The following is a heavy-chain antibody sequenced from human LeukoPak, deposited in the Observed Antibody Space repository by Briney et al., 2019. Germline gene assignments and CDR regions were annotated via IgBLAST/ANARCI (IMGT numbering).Heavy chain of an antibody. V-gene: IGHV3-30-3*01. CDR2: ISYDGSNK. J-gene: IGHJ4*02. Sequence: GGSLRLSCAASGFTFSSYAMHWVRRAPGKGLEWVAVISYDGSNKYYADSVKGRFTISRDNSKNTLYLQMNSLRAEDTAVYYCARDFFRRDGYNYYFDYWGQGTLVTVSS. CDR3: ARDFFRRDGYNYYFDY. D-gene: IGHD5-24*01. CDR1: GFTFSSYA.